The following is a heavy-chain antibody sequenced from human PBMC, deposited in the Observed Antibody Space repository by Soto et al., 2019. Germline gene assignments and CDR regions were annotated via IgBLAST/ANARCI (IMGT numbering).Heavy chain of an antibody. V-gene: IGHV1-2*04. CDR2: INPNSGGT. CDR1: GYTFTGYY. D-gene: IGHD4-17*01. CDR3: AREGDYHAFDI. Sequence: GPVKVSWKASGYTFTGYYMHWVRQAPGRGLEWMGWINPNSGGTNYAQKFQGWVTMTRDTSISTAYMELSRLRSDDTAVYYCAREGDYHAFDIWGQGTMVTVSS. J-gene: IGHJ3*02.